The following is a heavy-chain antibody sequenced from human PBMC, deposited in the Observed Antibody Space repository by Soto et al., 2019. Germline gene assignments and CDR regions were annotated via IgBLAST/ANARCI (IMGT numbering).Heavy chain of an antibody. CDR3: AASYGSGYRAFDF. D-gene: IGHD3-10*01. CDR1: GDTFSYYT. CDR2: INPILTLS. V-gene: IGHV1-69*02. J-gene: IGHJ4*02. Sequence: QVQLVQSGAEVKKPGSSVKVSCKTSGDTFSYYTVNWVRQAPGLGLEWMGRINPILTLSNYAQNFRGRVSITADQSTSTAYMYLSSLRSEDTAMYYCAASYGSGYRAFDFWGQGALVTVSS.